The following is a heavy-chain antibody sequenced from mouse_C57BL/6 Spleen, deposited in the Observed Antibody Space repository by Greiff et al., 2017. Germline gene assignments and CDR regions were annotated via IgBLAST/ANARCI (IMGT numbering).Heavy chain of an antibody. CDR2: IGPGSGST. J-gene: IGHJ4*01. CDR3: ARSPITTVVARYYYAMDY. CDR1: GYTFTDYY. D-gene: IGHD1-1*01. Sequence: QVQLKQSGAELVKPGASVKISCKASGYTFTDYYINWVKQRPGQGLAWIGKIGPGSGSTYYNEKFKGKATLTADKSSSTAYMQLSSLTSEDSAVYFCARSPITTVVARYYYAMDYWGQGTSVTVSS. V-gene: IGHV1-77*01.